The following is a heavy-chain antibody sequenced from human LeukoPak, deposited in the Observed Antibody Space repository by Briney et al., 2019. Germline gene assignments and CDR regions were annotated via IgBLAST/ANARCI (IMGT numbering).Heavy chain of an antibody. Sequence: GGSLRLSCATSGFTFSTYGMHWVRQAPGKGLECVAGIWEDGSNIYYADSVKGRFIISRDNSKNTLYLQMNSLRAEDTAVYYCARAGYNSGWYEYWGQGTLVTVSS. CDR1: GFTFSTYG. V-gene: IGHV3-33*01. D-gene: IGHD6-19*01. J-gene: IGHJ4*02. CDR3: ARAGYNSGWYEY. CDR2: IWEDGSNI.